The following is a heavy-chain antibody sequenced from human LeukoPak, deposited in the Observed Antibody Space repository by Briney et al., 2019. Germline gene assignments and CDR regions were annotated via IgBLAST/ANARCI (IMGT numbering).Heavy chain of an antibody. J-gene: IGHJ4*02. Sequence: GGSLRLSCAASGFTFSSYAMHWVRQAPGKGLEWVAVISYDGSNKYYADSVKGRFTISRDNSKNTLYLQMNSLRAEDTAVYYCARAITLRYFDWSQPPTFDYRGQGTLVTVSS. D-gene: IGHD3-9*01. V-gene: IGHV3-30*04. CDR1: GFTFSSYA. CDR2: ISYDGSNK. CDR3: ARAITLRYFDWSQPPTFDY.